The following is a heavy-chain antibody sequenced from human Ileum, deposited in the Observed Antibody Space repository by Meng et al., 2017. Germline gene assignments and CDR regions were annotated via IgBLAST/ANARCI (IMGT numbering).Heavy chain of an antibody. V-gene: IGHV6-1*01. CDR3: ASGSGSLDY. D-gene: IGHD3-3*01. CDR2: TYYRSKWYS. J-gene: IGHJ4*02. CDR1: GGSGSSNIAA. Sequence: QVQLRQSGPGLVKPSQTLSLTCAVSGGSGSSNIAAWNWIRQSPLRGLEWLGRTYYRSKWYSEYAVSVKSRISITPDTSKNQFSLQMNSVTPEDTAVYYCASGSGSLDYWGPGTLVTVSS.